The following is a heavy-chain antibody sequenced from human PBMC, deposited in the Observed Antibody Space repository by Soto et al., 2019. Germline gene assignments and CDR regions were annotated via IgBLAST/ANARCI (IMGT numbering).Heavy chain of an antibody. D-gene: IGHD2-2*01. V-gene: IGHV1-69*13. CDR1: GGTFSSYA. CDR2: IIPIFGTA. J-gene: IGHJ5*02. CDR3: ARDQGRPPSPTVPNWFDP. Sequence: GASVKVSCKASGGTFSSYAISWVRQAPGQGLEWMGGIIPIFGTANYAQKFQGRVTITADESTSTAYMELSSLRSEDTAVYYCARDQGRPPSPTVPNWFDPWGQGTLGTVSS.